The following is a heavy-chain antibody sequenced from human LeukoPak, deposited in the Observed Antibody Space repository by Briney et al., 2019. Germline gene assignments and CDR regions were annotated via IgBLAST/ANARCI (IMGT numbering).Heavy chain of an antibody. Sequence: SETLSLTCTVSGGSISSSSYYWGWIRQPPGKGLEWIGSIYYSGSTYYNPSLKSRVTISVDTSKNQFSLKLSSVTAADTAVYYCARLEESSDYWGQGTLVTVSS. CDR3: ARLEESSDY. V-gene: IGHV4-39*01. D-gene: IGHD3-16*01. J-gene: IGHJ4*02. CDR1: GGSISSSSYY. CDR2: IYYSGST.